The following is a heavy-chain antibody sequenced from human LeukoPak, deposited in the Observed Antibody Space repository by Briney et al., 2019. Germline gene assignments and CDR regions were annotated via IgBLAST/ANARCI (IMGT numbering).Heavy chain of an antibody. CDR1: GFTFSSYE. D-gene: IGHD3-22*01. J-gene: IGHJ4*02. CDR3: ARSSGSYRPMGY. V-gene: IGHV3-48*03. Sequence: PGGSLRLSCAASGFTFSSYEMNWVRQAPGKGLQWISHIDSTDTIHYADSVKGRFTISRDNAKNSLYLQMTSLRAEDTAVYYCARSSGSYRPMGYWGQGTLVTVSS. CDR2: IDSTDTI.